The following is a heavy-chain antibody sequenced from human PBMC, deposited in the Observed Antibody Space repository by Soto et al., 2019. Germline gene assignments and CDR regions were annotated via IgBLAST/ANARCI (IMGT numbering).Heavy chain of an antibody. V-gene: IGHV4-34*01. Sequence: SETLSLTCAVYGGSFSGYYWSWIRQPPGKGLEWIGEINHSGSTNYNPSLKSRVTISVDTSKNQFSLKLSSVTAADTAVYYCARAPIDSDYYYYYMDVWGKGTTVTVSS. D-gene: IGHD3-9*01. CDR2: INHSGST. CDR3: ARAPIDSDYYYYYMDV. J-gene: IGHJ6*03. CDR1: GGSFSGYY.